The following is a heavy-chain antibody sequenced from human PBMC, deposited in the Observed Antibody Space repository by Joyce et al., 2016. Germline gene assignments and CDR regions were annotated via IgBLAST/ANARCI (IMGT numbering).Heavy chain of an antibody. CDR1: GCTFNNYG. J-gene: IGHJ6*03. Sequence: EVQLLGSGGGLVQPGGSLTFSCAASGCTFNNYGLTWVRQAPVKRLEWVSSIRDIVGSTYYADSVRDRFTISRDNSKNTLFLQMTSLTAEDTAVYYCAKDRPYSTYYYFYYMDVWGKGTTVTVSS. D-gene: IGHD4-11*01. CDR3: AKDRPYSTYYYFYYMDV. CDR2: IRDIVGST. V-gene: IGHV3-23*01.